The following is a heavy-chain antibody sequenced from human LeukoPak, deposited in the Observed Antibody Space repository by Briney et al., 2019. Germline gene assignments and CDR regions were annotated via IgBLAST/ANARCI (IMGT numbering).Heavy chain of an antibody. CDR1: EFSVGSNY. D-gene: IGHD6-19*01. CDR3: ARLSPKGSSGWSYFDY. CDR2: IYSGGST. V-gene: IGHV3-53*01. Sequence: GGSLRLSCAASEFSVGSNYMTWVRQAPGKGLEWVSVIYSGGSTYYADSVKGRFTISRDNSKNTLYLQMNSLRAEDTAVYYCARLSPKGSSGWSYFDYWGQGTLVTVSS. J-gene: IGHJ4*02.